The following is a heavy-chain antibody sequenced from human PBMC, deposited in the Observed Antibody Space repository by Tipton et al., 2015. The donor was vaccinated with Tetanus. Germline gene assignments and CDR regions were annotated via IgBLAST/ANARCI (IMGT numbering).Heavy chain of an antibody. V-gene: IGHV4-61*08. CDR1: GGSIRSGGYY. Sequence: TLSLTCTVSGGSIRSGGYYWSWIRQHPVKGLEWIGYIYYTGNTNYNPSLKSRVTISADTTKKQFSLNLRSVTAADTAVYYCAGLPVGGGYSAHHYFLHWGQGTLVTVSS. J-gene: IGHJ4*02. CDR2: IYYTGNT. D-gene: IGHD4-23*01. CDR3: AGLPVGGGYSAHHYFLH.